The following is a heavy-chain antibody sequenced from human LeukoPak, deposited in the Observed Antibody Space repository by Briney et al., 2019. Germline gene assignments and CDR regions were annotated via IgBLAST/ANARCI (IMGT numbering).Heavy chain of an antibody. CDR3: AKGHGDAFDI. CDR1: GFTFSSYE. J-gene: IGHJ3*02. Sequence: GGSLRLSCAASGFTFSSYEMNWDRQAPGKGLEWVSYISSTGSTIYYADSVKGRFTISRDNAKISLYLQMNSLRAEDTAVYYCAKGHGDAFDIWGQGTMVTVSS. V-gene: IGHV3-48*03. CDR2: ISSTGSTI.